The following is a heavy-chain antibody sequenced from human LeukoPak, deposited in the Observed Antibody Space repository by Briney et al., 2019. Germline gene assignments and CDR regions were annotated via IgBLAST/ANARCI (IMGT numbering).Heavy chain of an antibody. V-gene: IGHV1-2*02. CDR2: INPNSGGT. CDR1: GYTFTGYY. J-gene: IGHJ4*02. Sequence: ASVKVSCKASGYTFTGYYMHWVRQAPGQGLEWMGWINPNSGGTNYAQKFQGRVTMTRDTSTSTAYMELRSLRSDDTAVYYCARVKHYYDSSGYYRNYFDYWGQGTLVTVSS. D-gene: IGHD3-22*01. CDR3: ARVKHYYDSSGYYRNYFDY.